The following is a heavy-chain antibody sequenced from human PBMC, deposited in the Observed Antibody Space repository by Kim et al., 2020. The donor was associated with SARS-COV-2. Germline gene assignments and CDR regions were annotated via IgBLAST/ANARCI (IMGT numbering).Heavy chain of an antibody. D-gene: IGHD6-19*01. Sequence: SETLSLTCTVSGGSISSGGYYWSWIRQHPGKGLEWIGYIYYSGSTYYNLSLKSRVTISVDTSKNQFSLKLSSVTAADTAVYYCARDRHSSGSDNWFDPWGQGTLVTVSS. J-gene: IGHJ5*02. CDR2: IYYSGST. V-gene: IGHV4-31*03. CDR3: ARDRHSSGSDNWFDP. CDR1: GGSISSGGYY.